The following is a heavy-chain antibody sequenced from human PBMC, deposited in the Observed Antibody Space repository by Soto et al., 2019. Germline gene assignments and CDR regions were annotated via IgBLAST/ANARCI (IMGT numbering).Heavy chain of an antibody. D-gene: IGHD6-25*01. J-gene: IGHJ4*02. Sequence: SVKVSFKASGGPFSNYAISLVRQAPGQGLEWMGSIMPMFGAANYAQKFQGTVTITADESTTTVYMELSNLRSEDTAVYFCARGSIAAASYFDYWGQGTMVTVSS. CDR1: GGPFSNYA. CDR2: IMPMFGAA. CDR3: ARGSIAAASYFDY. V-gene: IGHV1-69*13.